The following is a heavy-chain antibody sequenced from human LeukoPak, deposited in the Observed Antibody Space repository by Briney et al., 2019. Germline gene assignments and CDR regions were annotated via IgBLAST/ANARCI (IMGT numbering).Heavy chain of an antibody. CDR3: ARVHPDDYGDNDAFDI. CDR1: GYTFTGYY. D-gene: IGHD4-17*01. J-gene: IGHJ3*02. CDR2: INPNSGGT. V-gene: IGHV1-2*02. Sequence: ASVKVSCKASGYTFTGYYMHWVRQAPGQGLEWMGWINPNSGGTNYAQKFQGRVTMTRDTSISTAYMELSRLRSDDTAVYYCARVHPDDYGDNDAFDIWGQGTMVTVSS.